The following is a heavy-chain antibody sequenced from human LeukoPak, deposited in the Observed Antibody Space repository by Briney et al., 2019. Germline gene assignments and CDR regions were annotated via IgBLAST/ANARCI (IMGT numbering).Heavy chain of an antibody. Sequence: GASVKVSCKASGYTFTGYYMHWVRQAPGQGLEWMGRIIPILGIANYAQKFQGRVTITADKSTSTAYMELSSLRSEDTAVYYCARAKGRPDMGKYYYYYYGMDVWGQGTTVTVSS. J-gene: IGHJ6*02. D-gene: IGHD7-27*01. V-gene: IGHV1-69*04. CDR1: GYTFTGYY. CDR2: IIPILGIA. CDR3: ARAKGRPDMGKYYYYYYGMDV.